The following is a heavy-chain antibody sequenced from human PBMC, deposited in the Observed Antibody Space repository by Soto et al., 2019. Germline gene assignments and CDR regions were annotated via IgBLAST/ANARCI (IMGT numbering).Heavy chain of an antibody. Sequence: SETLSLTCTVSGGSISSYYWSWIRQPPGKGLEWIGYIYYSGSTNYNPSLKSRVTISVDTSKNQFSLKLSSVTAADTAVYYCARDAGSESHDYYYYYGMDVWGQGTTVTVSS. CDR1: GGSISSYY. D-gene: IGHD3-10*01. CDR3: ARDAGSESHDYYYYYGMDV. V-gene: IGHV4-59*01. CDR2: IYYSGST. J-gene: IGHJ6*02.